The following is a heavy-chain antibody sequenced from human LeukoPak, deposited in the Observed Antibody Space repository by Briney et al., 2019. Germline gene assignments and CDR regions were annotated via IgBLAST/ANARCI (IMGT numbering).Heavy chain of an antibody. V-gene: IGHV3-48*03. CDR3: ARDYYYYGSGSLDY. D-gene: IGHD3-10*01. Sequence: GGSLRLSWAAAGFTFSSYEMDWVRQAPGKGLEWVSYISSSGSTIYYADSVKGRFTISRDNAKNSLYLQMNSLRAEDTAVYYCARDYYYYGSGSLDYWGQGTLVTVSS. CDR2: ISSSGSTI. CDR1: GFTFSSYE. J-gene: IGHJ4*02.